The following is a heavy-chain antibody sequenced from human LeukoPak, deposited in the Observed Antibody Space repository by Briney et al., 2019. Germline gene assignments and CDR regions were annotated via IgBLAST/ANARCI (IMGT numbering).Heavy chain of an antibody. J-gene: IGHJ3*02. CDR1: GFTFSNYA. V-gene: IGHV3-64*01. Sequence: GGSLRLSCAASGFTFSNYAMHWVRQAPGKRLGYVSAISSNGGSTYYANSVKGRFTISRDKSKNTVYLKMGSLRAEDMAVYYCARETRRGDAFDIWGQGTMVTVSS. CDR3: ARETRRGDAFDI. D-gene: IGHD3-16*01. CDR2: ISSNGGST.